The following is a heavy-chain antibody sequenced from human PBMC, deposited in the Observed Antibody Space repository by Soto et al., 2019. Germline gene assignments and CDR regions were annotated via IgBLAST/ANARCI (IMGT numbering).Heavy chain of an antibody. J-gene: IGHJ6*02. CDR2: TYYRSKWYN. CDR3: ARDIPSSGWYYYYGMDV. Sequence: SQTLSLTCAISGDSVSSHSAAWNWIRQTPSRGLEWLGRTYYRSKWYNDYAVSVKSRITINPDTSKNQFSLQLNSVTPEDTAVYYCARDIPSSGWYYYYGMDVWGQGTTVTVSS. V-gene: IGHV6-1*01. CDR1: GDSVSSHSAA. D-gene: IGHD6-19*01.